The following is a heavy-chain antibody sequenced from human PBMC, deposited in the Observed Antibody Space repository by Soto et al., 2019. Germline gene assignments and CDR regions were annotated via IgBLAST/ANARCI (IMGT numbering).Heavy chain of an antibody. CDR1: GYTFTSYG. J-gene: IGHJ6*01. CDR3: ARDRFGYGDYDTIYYYGMEV. D-gene: IGHD4-17*01. Sequence: ASVKVSCKASGYTFTSYGISWVRQAPGQGLEWMGWISAYNGNTNYAQKLQGRVTMTTDTSTSTAYMELRSLRSDDTAVYYCARDRFGYGDYDTIYYYGMEVWGQGTTVSVSS. V-gene: IGHV1-18*04. CDR2: ISAYNGNT.